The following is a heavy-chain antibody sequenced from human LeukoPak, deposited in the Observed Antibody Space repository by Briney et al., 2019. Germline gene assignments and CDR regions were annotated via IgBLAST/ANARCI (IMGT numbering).Heavy chain of an antibody. CDR1: GGSISSSNW. CDR2: IYHSGST. D-gene: IGHD6-25*01. CDR3: ARKRRIAARDYYYYYYMDV. V-gene: IGHV4-4*02. Sequence: SGTLSLTCAVSGGSISSSNWWSWVRQPPGKGLEWIGEIYHSGSTNYNPSLKSRVTISVDTSKNQFSLKLSSVTAADTAVYYCARKRRIAARDYYYYYYMDVWGKGTTVTVSS. J-gene: IGHJ6*03.